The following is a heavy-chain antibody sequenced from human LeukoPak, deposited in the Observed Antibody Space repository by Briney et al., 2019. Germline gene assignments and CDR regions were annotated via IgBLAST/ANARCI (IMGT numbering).Heavy chain of an antibody. CDR1: GGSISSSSYY. Sequence: SETLSLTCTVSGGSISSSSYYWGWIRQPPGKGLEWIGSIYYSGSTYYNPSLKSRVTISVDTSKNRFSLKLSSVTAADTAVYYCARAPYYYDSSGYDYFDYWGQGTLVTVSS. J-gene: IGHJ4*02. CDR3: ARAPYYYDSSGYDYFDY. D-gene: IGHD3-22*01. V-gene: IGHV4-39*07. CDR2: IYYSGST.